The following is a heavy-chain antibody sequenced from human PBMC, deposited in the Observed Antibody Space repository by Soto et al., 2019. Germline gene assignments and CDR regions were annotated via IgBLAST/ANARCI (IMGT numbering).Heavy chain of an antibody. CDR1: GFTFSNAW. J-gene: IGHJ4*02. V-gene: IGHV3-15*01. Sequence: GGSLRLSCAASGFTFSNAWMSWVRQAPGKGLEWVGRIKSKTDGGTTDYAAPVKGRFTISRDDSKNTLYLQMNSLKTEDTAVYYCTTDGRVYXYVWGSYRSAFPYYFDYWGLGTLVTVSS. CDR2: IKSKTDGGTT. D-gene: IGHD3-16*02. CDR3: TTDGRVYXYVWGSYRSAFPYYFDY.